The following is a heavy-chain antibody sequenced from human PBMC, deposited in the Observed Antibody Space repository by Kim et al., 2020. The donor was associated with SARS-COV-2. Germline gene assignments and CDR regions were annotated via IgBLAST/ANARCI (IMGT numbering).Heavy chain of an antibody. V-gene: IGHV3-21*01. J-gene: IGHJ6*02. CDR2: ISSGGYI. CDR3: AREFPPSLLHQYGMDV. CDR1: GFTLNNYN. Sequence: GGSLRLSCTASGFTLNNYNMNWVRQAPGKGLEWVSSISSGGYISYGDSLKGRFTISRDNARNSLYLQMNSLRAEDTAVYYCAREFPPSLLHQYGMDVWGQGTTFTVSS. D-gene: IGHD2-15*01.